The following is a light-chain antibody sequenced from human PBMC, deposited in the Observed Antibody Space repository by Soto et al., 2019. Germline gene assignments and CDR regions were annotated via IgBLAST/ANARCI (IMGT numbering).Light chain of an antibody. J-gene: IGLJ2*01. CDR1: SSDVGGYNY. V-gene: IGLV2-14*03. CDR2: GVN. Sequence: QSALTQPASVSGSPGQSITMSCTGTSSDVGGYNYVSWYQHQPGKAPKLMFYGVNNRPSGVSNRFSASKSGNTASLTISGLQAEDEADYYCISYTSSSTLVFGGGTKLTVL. CDR3: ISYTSSSTLV.